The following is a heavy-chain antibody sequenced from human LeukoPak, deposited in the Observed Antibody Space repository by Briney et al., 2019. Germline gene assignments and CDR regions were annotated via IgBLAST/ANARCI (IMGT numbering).Heavy chain of an antibody. V-gene: IGHV4-30-4*07. CDR1: GDSIKSVGYS. CDR3: ARSYGSGSYSP. J-gene: IGHJ5*02. Sequence: SQTLSLTCAVSGDSIKSVGYSWSWIRQPPGKRLEWLGYVYQSGNANYNPSLNSRLTISVDTSRNEFSLKLTSVTAADTAVYYCARSYGSGSYSPWGQGTLVTVSS. D-gene: IGHD3-10*01. CDR2: VYQSGNA.